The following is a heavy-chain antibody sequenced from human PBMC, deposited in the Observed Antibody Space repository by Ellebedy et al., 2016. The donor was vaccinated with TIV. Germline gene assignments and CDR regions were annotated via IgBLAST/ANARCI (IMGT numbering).Heavy chain of an antibody. CDR1: GITXSAYE. CDR3: ARARGWYGSDGMDV. Sequence: GESLKISCVASGITXSAYEXFWVRPAPGKGLEWLSYISSRARSIFYADSVKGRFTISRDNSKNTVYLQMNSLRAEDTAVYYCARARGWYGSDGMDVWGEGTTVTVSS. CDR2: ISSRARSI. J-gene: IGHJ6*04. V-gene: IGHV3-48*03. D-gene: IGHD6-19*01.